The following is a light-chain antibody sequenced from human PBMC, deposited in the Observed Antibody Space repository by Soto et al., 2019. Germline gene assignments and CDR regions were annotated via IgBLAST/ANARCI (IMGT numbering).Light chain of an antibody. CDR2: EVS. CDR3: SSYTSSSTLGV. Sequence: QLVLTQPASVSGSPGQSITISCTGTSSDVGGYNYVSWYQQHPGKAPKLMIHEVSNRPSGVSNRFSGSKSGNTASLTISGLQAEDEADYYCSSYTSSSTLGVFGTGTKVTVL. V-gene: IGLV2-14*01. CDR1: SSDVGGYNY. J-gene: IGLJ1*01.